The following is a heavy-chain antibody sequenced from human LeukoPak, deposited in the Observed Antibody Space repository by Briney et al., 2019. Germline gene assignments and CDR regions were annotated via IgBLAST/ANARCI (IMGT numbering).Heavy chain of an antibody. Sequence: SETLSLTCAVSGHSISNGYYWGWIRQPPGKGLEWIGNIYHSGSTYCNPSLKSRVTISLDTSKNQFSLKLSSVTAADTAVYYCARGGYCSGGSCYPLYYFDYWGQGTLVTVSS. CDR2: IYHSGST. CDR1: GHSISNGYY. J-gene: IGHJ4*02. V-gene: IGHV4-38-2*01. D-gene: IGHD2-15*01. CDR3: ARGGYCSGGSCYPLYYFDY.